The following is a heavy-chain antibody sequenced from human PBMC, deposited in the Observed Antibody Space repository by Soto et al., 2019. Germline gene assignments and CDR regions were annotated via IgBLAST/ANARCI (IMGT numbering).Heavy chain of an antibody. J-gene: IGHJ5*01. CDR1: GFSFSDAW. CDR3: ATFRSYSDS. V-gene: IGHV3-15*01. D-gene: IGHD1-26*01. Sequence: PGGSLRVSCAASGFSFSDAWMTWVRQAPGKRLEWVGRIKSQGEGGTTEYGAPVKGRFTISRDDSENTLHLQMNSLKTEDTAVYYCATFRSYSDSWGHGTLVTVSS. CDR2: IKSQGEGGTT.